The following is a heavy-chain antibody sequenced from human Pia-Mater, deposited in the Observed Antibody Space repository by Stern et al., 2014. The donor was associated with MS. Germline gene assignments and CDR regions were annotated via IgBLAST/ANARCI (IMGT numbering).Heavy chain of an antibody. J-gene: IGHJ4*02. V-gene: IGHV3-48*02. CDR1: GFNLRDYS. CDR2: VSNSGSAI. CDR3: VRTWRENTFDS. Sequence: EVQLLESGGHLVQPGGSLRLSCAASGFNLRDYSMSWVRQAPGKGLEWVSFVSNSGSAIYYADSVKGRFTISRDMARNSVYLQMNSLRDEDTAVYYCVRTWRENTFDSWGQGILVTVSS. D-gene: IGHD5-24*01.